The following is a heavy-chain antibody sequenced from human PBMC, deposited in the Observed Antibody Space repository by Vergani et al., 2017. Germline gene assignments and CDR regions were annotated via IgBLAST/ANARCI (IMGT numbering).Heavy chain of an antibody. CDR1: GGSISSGGYY. Sequence: QVQLQESGPGLVKPSQTLSLTCTVSGGSISSGGYYWSWIRPHPGKGLEWIGYIYYSGSTYYNPSLKSRVSIAIDSSKNQFSLKLSSVTAADTAVYYCARTGDCSSTSCYVWDWYDPWDRGTLVTVSS. J-gene: IGHJ5*02. CDR3: ARTGDCSSTSCYVWDWYDP. CDR2: IYYSGST. D-gene: IGHD2-2*01. V-gene: IGHV4-31*03.